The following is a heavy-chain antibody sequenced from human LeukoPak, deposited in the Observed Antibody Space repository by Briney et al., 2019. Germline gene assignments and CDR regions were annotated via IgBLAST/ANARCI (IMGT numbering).Heavy chain of an antibody. V-gene: IGHV1-2*02. Sequence: GASVKISCKASGYTFAGHFIHWVRQAPGQGLEWMGWINPQSGSTSYAQPFQGRVVMTLDTSVNSVYMEMSSLGYDDTATYFCARDRADEYSAGSYVSLDPWGRGTPLTVSS. J-gene: IGHJ5*02. CDR1: GYTFAGHF. CDR2: INPQSGST. CDR3: ARDRADEYSAGSYVSLDP. D-gene: IGHD3-10*01.